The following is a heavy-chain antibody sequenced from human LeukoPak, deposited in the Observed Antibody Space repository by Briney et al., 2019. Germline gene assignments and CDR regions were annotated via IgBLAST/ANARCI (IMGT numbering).Heavy chain of an antibody. CDR2: MSPNSGNT. Sequence: APVKASCKASGYTFTSYDINWVRQATGQGLEWMGWMSPNSGNTGYAQKFQGRVTMTRNTFISTAYMELSSLRSEDTAVYYCARTMVRGVIDGFDPWGQGTLVTVSS. D-gene: IGHD3-10*01. V-gene: IGHV1-8*01. J-gene: IGHJ5*02. CDR3: ARTMVRGVIDGFDP. CDR1: GYTFTSYD.